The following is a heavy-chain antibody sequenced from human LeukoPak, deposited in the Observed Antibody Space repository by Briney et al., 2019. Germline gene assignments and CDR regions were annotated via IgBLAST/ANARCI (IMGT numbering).Heavy chain of an antibody. Sequence: GGSLRLSCAASGFTFSSYAMHWVRQAPGKGLEWVAVISYDGSNKYYADSVKGRFTISRDNSKNTLYLQMNSLRAEDTAVYYCASLRITMVRGPLALSYYYGMDVWGQGTTVTVSS. CDR3: ASLRITMVRGPLALSYYYGMDV. J-gene: IGHJ6*02. CDR1: GFTFSSYA. CDR2: ISYDGSNK. V-gene: IGHV3-30-3*01. D-gene: IGHD3-10*01.